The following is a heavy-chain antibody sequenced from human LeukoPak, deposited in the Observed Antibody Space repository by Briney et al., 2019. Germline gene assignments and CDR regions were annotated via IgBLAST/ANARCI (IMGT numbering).Heavy chain of an antibody. Sequence: GGSLRLSCAASGFTFSSYSMNWVRQAPGKGLEWVSGIGSNSVPTVYADSVKGRFTISGDNSKSMLYLQMDSLRVEDTAVYYCAKHCSGYCNTASEKRFDPWGQGTLVTVSS. CDR2: IGSNSVPT. V-gene: IGHV3-23*01. D-gene: IGHD2-2*03. CDR1: GFTFSSYS. CDR3: AKHCSGYCNTASEKRFDP. J-gene: IGHJ5*02.